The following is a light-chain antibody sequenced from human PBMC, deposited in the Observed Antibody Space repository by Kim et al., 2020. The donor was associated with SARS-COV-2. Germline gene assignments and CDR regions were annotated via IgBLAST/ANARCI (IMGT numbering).Light chain of an antibody. CDR3: GTWDSSVSAAV. CDR1: SFNIGRNY. Sequence: GQKVTMSCSGTSFNIGRNYVSWYKQFPGTAPKLLIYDDNERPSGIPDRFSGSRSGTSATLGITGLQTGDEADYYCGTWDSSVSAAVFGGGTQLTVL. CDR2: DDN. J-gene: IGLJ2*01. V-gene: IGLV1-51*01.